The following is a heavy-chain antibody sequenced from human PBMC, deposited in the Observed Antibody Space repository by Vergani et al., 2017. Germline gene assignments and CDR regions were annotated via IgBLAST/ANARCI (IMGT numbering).Heavy chain of an antibody. CDR1: GYTFSSNA. CDR3: ARGMVRGVIMIMDYGMDV. Sequence: QVQVVQSGAEVKKSGASVKVSCKTSGYTFSSNAISWVRQAPGQGLEWMGGIIPIFGTANYAQKFQGRVTITADESTSTAYMELSSLRSEDTAVYYCARGMVRGVIMIMDYGMDVWGQGTTVTVSS. D-gene: IGHD3-10*01. J-gene: IGHJ6*02. CDR2: IIPIFGTA. V-gene: IGHV1-69*01.